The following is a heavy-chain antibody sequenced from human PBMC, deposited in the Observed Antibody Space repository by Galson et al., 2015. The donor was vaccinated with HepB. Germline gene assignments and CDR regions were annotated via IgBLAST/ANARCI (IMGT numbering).Heavy chain of an antibody. CDR3: AREGGRDIVAKAGFDY. J-gene: IGHJ4*02. CDR1: GGSISSSTYY. Sequence: LSLTCTVSGGSISSSTYYWGWIRQPPGKGLEWIGSIYYSGSTYYNPSLKSRVTISVDTSKNQFSLKLSSVTAADTAVYYCAREGGRDIVAKAGFDYWGQGTLVTVSS. V-gene: IGHV4-39*07. CDR2: IYYSGST. D-gene: IGHD5-12*01.